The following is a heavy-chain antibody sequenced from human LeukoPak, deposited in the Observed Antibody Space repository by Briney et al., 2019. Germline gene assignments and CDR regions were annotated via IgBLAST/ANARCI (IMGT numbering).Heavy chain of an antibody. CDR3: TSSRERYCTSGSCYSDLQAR. J-gene: IGHJ4*02. D-gene: IGHD2-2*02. V-gene: IGHV4-61*02. Sequence: SETLSLTCTVPGGSISSGYYYWSWIRQPAGKGLEWIGRIDISGSTEYNPSLNSRVTISVDTSKNQFSLKLSSVTAADTAVYYCTSSRERYCTSGSCYSDLQARWGQGTLVTVSS. CDR1: GGSISSGYYY. CDR2: IDISGST.